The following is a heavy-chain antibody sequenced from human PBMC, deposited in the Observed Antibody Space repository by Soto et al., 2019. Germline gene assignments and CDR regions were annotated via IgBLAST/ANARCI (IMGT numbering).Heavy chain of an antibody. J-gene: IGHJ5*02. CDR3: ARDPDYGDYWGHFFDP. CDR2: INPTSGGT. CDR1: GYTFAAYY. V-gene: IGHV1-2*02. D-gene: IGHD4-17*01. Sequence: ASVKVSCKTSGYTFAAYYIHWIRQAPGQGLEWMGWINPTSGGTVYAQNFQDRVTMTRDTSISTAYIELRRLNSEDTAVYYCARDPDYGDYWGHFFDPWGQGTPVTVSS.